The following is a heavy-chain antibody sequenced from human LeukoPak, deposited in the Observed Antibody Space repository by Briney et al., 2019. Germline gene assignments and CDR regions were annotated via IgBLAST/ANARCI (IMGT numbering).Heavy chain of an antibody. CDR1: GYTFSDYY. D-gene: IGHD2-15*01. V-gene: IGHV1-2*02. J-gene: IGHJ4*02. Sequence: GASVKVSFKASGYTFSDYYIHWVRQAPGQGREWMGWINPNSGVTKYTLKFQGRVTMTRDTSISTAYMELSGLTSDDTALYYCARDAPQNCSGGTCFPFWGQGTLVTVSS. CDR2: INPNSGVT. CDR3: ARDAPQNCSGGTCFPF.